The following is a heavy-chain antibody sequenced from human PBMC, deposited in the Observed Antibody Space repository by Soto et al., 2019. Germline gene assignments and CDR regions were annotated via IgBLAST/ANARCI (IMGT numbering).Heavy chain of an antibody. V-gene: IGHV4-39*01. Sequence: SETLSLTCTVSGGSISSSSYYWGWIRQPPGKGLEWIGSIYYSGSTYYNPSLKSRVTISVDTSKNQFSLKLSSVTAADTAVYYCARRAAVAGTRWGQGTLVTVSS. J-gene: IGHJ4*02. D-gene: IGHD6-19*01. CDR2: IYYSGST. CDR1: GGSISSSSYY. CDR3: ARRAAVAGTR.